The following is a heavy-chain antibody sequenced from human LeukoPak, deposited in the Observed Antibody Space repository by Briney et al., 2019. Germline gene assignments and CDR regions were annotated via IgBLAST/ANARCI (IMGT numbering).Heavy chain of an antibody. CDR2: IYSGGST. D-gene: IGHD6-13*01. CDR3: ARGILAAAGTGFDY. Sequence: QTGGSLRLSCAASGFTFSSYAMNWVRQAPGKGLEWVSVIYSGGSTYYADSVKGRFTISRDHSKNTLYVQMNSLRAEDTAIYYCARGILAAAGTGFDYWGQGTLVTVSS. CDR1: GFTFSSYA. J-gene: IGHJ4*02. V-gene: IGHV3-53*01.